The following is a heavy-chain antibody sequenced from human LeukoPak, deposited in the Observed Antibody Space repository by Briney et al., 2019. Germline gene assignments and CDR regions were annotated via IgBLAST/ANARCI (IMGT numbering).Heavy chain of an antibody. CDR2: ISGSSIYI. V-gene: IGHV3-21*01. CDR1: GFTFRTYS. CDR3: ARDPPYYDSSGYYYDY. D-gene: IGHD3-22*01. J-gene: IGHJ4*02. Sequence: GGSLRLSCADSGFTFRTYSMNWVRQAPGKGLEWVSSISGSSIYIYYADSVKGRFTISRDNAKNSLYLQMNSLRAEDTAVYYCARDPPYYDSSGYYYDYWGQGTLVTVSS.